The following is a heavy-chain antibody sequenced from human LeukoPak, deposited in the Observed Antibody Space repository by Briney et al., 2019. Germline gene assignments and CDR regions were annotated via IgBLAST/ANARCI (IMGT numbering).Heavy chain of an antibody. J-gene: IGHJ4*02. D-gene: IGHD3-10*01. V-gene: IGHV1-69*02. Sequence: SVKVSCKASGGTFSTFPMSWMRQAPGQGLEWMGRIIPNLGIVNYAQMFQGRVTITADKSTSTAYMELSSLRSEDTAVYYCARKPPYHSGSGSFYFDFWGQGTLVTVSS. CDR1: GGTFSTFP. CDR2: IIPNLGIV. CDR3: ARKPPYHSGSGSFYFDF.